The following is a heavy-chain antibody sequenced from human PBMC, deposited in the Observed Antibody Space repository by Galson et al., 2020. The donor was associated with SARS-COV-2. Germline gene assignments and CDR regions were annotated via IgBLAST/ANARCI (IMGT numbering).Heavy chain of an antibody. D-gene: IGHD5-12*01. CDR1: GNTFTNYW. CDR2: IYPSDSDT. CDR3: ARHEGGYSGYNYAAS. J-gene: IGHJ5*02. Sequence: GESLKISCKGSGNTFTNYWIAWVRQRPGKGLEWMGTIYPSDSDTMHGPAFQDQVTISADKSINTAYLQWNSLRASDSAMYFCARHEGGYSGYNYAASWGQGTQVTVSS. V-gene: IGHV5-51*01.